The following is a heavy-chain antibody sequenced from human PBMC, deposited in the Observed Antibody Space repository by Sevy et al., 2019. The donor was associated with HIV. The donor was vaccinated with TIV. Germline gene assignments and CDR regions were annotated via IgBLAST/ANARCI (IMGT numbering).Heavy chain of an antibody. J-gene: IGHJ4*02. Sequence: GGSLRLSCAASGFTFSSYWMHWVRQAPGKGLVWVSRINSDGSSTRYADSVKVRFTISRDNAKNTLYLQMNSLRAEDTAVYYCARGNRATSIFGVVIILDPSWYDYWGQGTLVTVSS. CDR3: ARGNRATSIFGVVIILDPSWYDY. CDR2: INSDGSST. V-gene: IGHV3-74*01. CDR1: GFTFSSYW. D-gene: IGHD3-3*01.